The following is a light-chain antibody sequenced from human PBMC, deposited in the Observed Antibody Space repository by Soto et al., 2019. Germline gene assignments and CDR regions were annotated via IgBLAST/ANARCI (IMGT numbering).Light chain of an antibody. V-gene: IGLV3-1*01. J-gene: IGLJ1*01. CDR3: KAWDSSTGV. CDR2: RDS. Sequence: SYELTQPPSVSVSPGQTAIITCSGDKLGDKYACWYQQKPGHYPVLVIYRDSKRPSGIPERFSGSNSGNTATLTISGTQAMDEADYYGKAWDSSTGVFAVGTKVTVL. CDR1: KLGDKY.